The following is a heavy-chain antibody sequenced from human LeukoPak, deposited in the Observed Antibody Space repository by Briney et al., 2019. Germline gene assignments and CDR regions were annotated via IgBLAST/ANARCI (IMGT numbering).Heavy chain of an antibody. D-gene: IGHD2-21*02. V-gene: IGHV4-38-2*02. CDR2: IYHSGSA. CDR3: ARDQAYCGGDCYFDF. Sequence: SETLSLTCAVSDYSIRSACYWGWIRPPPGKGLEWIGSIYHSGSADYNPSLKSRVTISVDTSKNQFSLKLRSVTAADTAVYYCARDQAYCGGDCYFDFWGQGTLVTVSS. J-gene: IGHJ4*02. CDR1: DYSIRSACY.